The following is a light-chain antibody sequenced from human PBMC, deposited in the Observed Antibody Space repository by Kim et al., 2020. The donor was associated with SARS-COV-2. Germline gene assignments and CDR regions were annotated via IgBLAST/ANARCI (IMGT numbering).Light chain of an antibody. J-gene: IGKJ4*01. CDR2: DAS. V-gene: IGKV3-11*01. CDR1: QSFDNY. Sequence: SLSPGERATLSCRASQSFDNYLAWYQQKPGQTPRLLIYDASIRATGIPARFSGSGSGTDFTLTISSLEPEDFAVYYCQKRANWLTFGGGTKVDIK. CDR3: QKRANWLT.